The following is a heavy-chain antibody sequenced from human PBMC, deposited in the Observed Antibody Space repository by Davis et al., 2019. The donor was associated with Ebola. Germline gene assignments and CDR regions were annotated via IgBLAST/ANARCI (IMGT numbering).Heavy chain of an antibody. CDR2: ISDSSGYI. V-gene: IGHV3-21*04. Sequence: PGGSLRLSCAASGFTVSSNYMSWVRQAPGKGLEWVSSISDSSGYIYYADSVKGRFTISRDNSKNTLYLQMNSLRAEDTAQYYIVKAGCGSTSCYSNQWGRGTLVTVSS. CDR3: VKAGCGSTSCYSNQ. J-gene: IGHJ4*02. CDR1: GFTVSSNY. D-gene: IGHD2-2*01.